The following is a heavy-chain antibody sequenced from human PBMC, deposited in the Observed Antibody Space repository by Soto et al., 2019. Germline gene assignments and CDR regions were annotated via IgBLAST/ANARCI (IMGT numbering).Heavy chain of an antibody. CDR1: GGSFSGYY. V-gene: IGHV4-34*01. Sequence: QVQLQQWGAGLLKPSETLSLTCAVYGGSFSGYYWSWIRQPPGKGLEWIGEINHSGSTHYNPSLKSRVTISVDTSKNQFSLKLSSVTAADTAVYYCARYLRYSGRYYGRDWGQGTLVTVSS. CDR3: ARYLRYSGRYYGRD. J-gene: IGHJ4*02. D-gene: IGHD1-26*01. CDR2: INHSGST.